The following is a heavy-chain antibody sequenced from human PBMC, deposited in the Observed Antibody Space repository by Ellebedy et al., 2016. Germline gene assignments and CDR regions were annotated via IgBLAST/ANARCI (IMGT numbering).Heavy chain of an antibody. Sequence: GESLKISXAASGFTFSSYAMSWVRQAPGKGLEWVAVISYDGSNKYYADSVKGRFTISRDNSKNTLYLQMNSLRAEDTAVYYCARERLVVPAFDAFDIWGQGTMVTVSS. D-gene: IGHD2-2*01. J-gene: IGHJ3*02. CDR3: ARERLVVPAFDAFDI. CDR1: GFTFSSYA. V-gene: IGHV3-30-3*01. CDR2: ISYDGSNK.